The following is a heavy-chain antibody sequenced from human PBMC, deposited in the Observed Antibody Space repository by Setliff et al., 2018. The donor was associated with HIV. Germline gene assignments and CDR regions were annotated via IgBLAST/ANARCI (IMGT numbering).Heavy chain of an antibody. Sequence: NPSETLSLTCTVSGGSFTSRSYYWGWIRQPPGKGLEWIGSIFYSGITYYNPSLKSRVTISVDTSKNQFSLNLTSVTAVDTAVYYCARSKTFYDFWGGYYTHGAFKIWGLGTMVTVSS. V-gene: IGHV4-39*01. CDR1: GGSFTSRSYY. D-gene: IGHD3-3*01. CDR2: IFYSGIT. J-gene: IGHJ3*02. CDR3: ARSKTFYDFWGGYYTHGAFKI.